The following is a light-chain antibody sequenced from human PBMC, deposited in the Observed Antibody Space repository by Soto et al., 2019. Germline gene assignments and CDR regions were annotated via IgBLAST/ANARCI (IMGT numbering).Light chain of an antibody. J-gene: IGLJ1*01. CDR1: SSNIGAGYD. CDR3: QSYDSSLSGRYV. CDR2: GNS. Sequence: QSVLSQPPSVSGAPGQRVTISCTGSSSNIGAGYDVHWYQQLPGTAPKLLIYGNSNRPSGVPDRFSGSRSGTSASLAISGLHAEDEADYYCQSYDSSLSGRYVFGTGTKVTV. V-gene: IGLV1-40*01.